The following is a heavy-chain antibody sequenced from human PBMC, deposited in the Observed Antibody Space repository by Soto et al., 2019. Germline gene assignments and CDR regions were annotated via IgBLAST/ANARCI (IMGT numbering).Heavy chain of an antibody. Sequence: LRLSCAASGFTFGDYYMAWIRQAPGKGLEWISYISSSGRTTYYADSVKGRFTISRDNAKNSLYLQMNNLRAEDTAVYYCARGEVSDSNYDWFDSWGQGALVTVSS. CDR2: ISSSGRTT. CDR1: GFTFGDYY. D-gene: IGHD4-4*01. J-gene: IGHJ5*01. CDR3: ARGEVSDSNYDWFDS. V-gene: IGHV3-11*01.